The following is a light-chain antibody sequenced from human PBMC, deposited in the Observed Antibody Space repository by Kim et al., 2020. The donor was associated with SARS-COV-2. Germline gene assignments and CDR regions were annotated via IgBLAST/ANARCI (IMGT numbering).Light chain of an antibody. J-gene: IGLJ2*01. CDR3: QSADSTGTFRV. Sequence: SPGQTATIACSGETLPKQYTYWFQQKPGQAPVLVIYKDSERPSGIPERFSGSSSGTTVTLTISGVQAEDEADYYCQSADSTGTFRVFGGGTKVTVL. CDR2: KDS. CDR1: TLPKQY. V-gene: IGLV3-25*03.